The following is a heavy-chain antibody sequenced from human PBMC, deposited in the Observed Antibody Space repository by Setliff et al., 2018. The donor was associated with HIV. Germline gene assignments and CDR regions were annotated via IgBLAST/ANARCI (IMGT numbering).Heavy chain of an antibody. V-gene: IGHV4-59*04. CDR2: IYYSGST. CDR1: GGSISSYY. Sequence: SETLSLTCTVSGGSISSYYWSWIRQPPGKGLEWIASIYYSGSTYYAPSLKSRVTISVDTSKNQFSLKLTSVTAADTAVYYCTRGPYSYGSYVDYWGQGSLVTVSS. CDR3: TRGPYSYGSYVDY. J-gene: IGHJ4*02. D-gene: IGHD5-18*01.